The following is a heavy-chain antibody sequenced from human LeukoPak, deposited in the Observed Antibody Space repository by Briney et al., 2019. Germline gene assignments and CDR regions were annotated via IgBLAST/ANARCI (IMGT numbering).Heavy chain of an antibody. CDR1: GGSFSGYY. V-gene: IGHV4-34*01. Sequence: SETLSLTCAVYGGSFSGYYWSWIRQPPGKGLEWIGSIYYSGSTYYNPSLKSRVTISVDTSKNQFSLKLSSVTAADTAVYYCARPRIAVAGSGEYNWFDPWGQGTLVTVSS. CDR2: IYYSGST. CDR3: ARPRIAVAGSGEYNWFDP. J-gene: IGHJ5*02. D-gene: IGHD6-19*01.